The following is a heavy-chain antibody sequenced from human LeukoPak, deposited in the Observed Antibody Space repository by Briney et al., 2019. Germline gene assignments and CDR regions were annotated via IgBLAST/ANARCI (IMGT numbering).Heavy chain of an antibody. CDR2: INHSGST. J-gene: IGHJ4*02. D-gene: IGHD2-15*01. CDR1: GGSFSGYY. V-gene: IGHV4-34*01. Sequence: SETLSLTCAVYGGSFSGYYWSWIRQPPGKGLEWIVEINHSGSTNYNPSLKSRVTISVDTSKNQFSLKLSSVTAADTAVYYCARGQYCSGGSCYFLVDYWGQGTLVTVSS. CDR3: ARGQYCSGGSCYFLVDY.